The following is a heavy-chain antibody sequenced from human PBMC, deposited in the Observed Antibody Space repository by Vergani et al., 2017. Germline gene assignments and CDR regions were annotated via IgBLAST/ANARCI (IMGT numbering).Heavy chain of an antibody. D-gene: IGHD2-21*01. CDR2: ISGSGGST. V-gene: IGHV3-23*01. J-gene: IGHJ1*01. CDR1: GFTFSSYA. CDR3: AKVPRVVAKTSDYFQH. Sequence: EVQLLESGGGLVQPGGSLRLSCAASGFTFSSYAMSWVRQAPGKGLEWVSAISGSGGSTYYADSVKGVFTISRDNSKNTLYLKRNSLSAEDTAVYYGAKVPRVVAKTSDYFQHGGKGTRVTVSS.